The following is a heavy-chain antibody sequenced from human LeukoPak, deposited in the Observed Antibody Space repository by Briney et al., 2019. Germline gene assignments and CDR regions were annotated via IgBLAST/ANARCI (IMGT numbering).Heavy chain of an antibody. J-gene: IGHJ5*02. Sequence: SETLSLTCTVSGGSISSGSDYWSWIRQPAGKGLEWIGRIHISGSTNYNPSLKSRVIISVDTSRNQFSLKLSSVTAADTAVYYCARDLSSSRLRGWFDPWGQGTLVTVSS. CDR1: GGSISSGSDY. CDR2: IHISGST. D-gene: IGHD6-19*01. CDR3: ARDLSSSRLRGWFDP. V-gene: IGHV4-61*02.